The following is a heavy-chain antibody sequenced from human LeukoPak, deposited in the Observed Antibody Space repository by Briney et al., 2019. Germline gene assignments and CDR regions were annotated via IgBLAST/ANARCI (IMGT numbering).Heavy chain of an antibody. CDR1: GFTFSSFA. CDR3: ATRYNWNDVSVNFDS. Sequence: GGSLRLSCAASGFTFSSFAMSWVRQAPGKGLEWVSAISSGGGGTYSADSVKGRFTISRDNSKNTLYLQMNSLRAEDTAVYYCATRYNWNDVSVNFDSWGQGTLVTVSS. V-gene: IGHV3-23*01. CDR2: ISSGGGGT. J-gene: IGHJ4*02. D-gene: IGHD1-20*01.